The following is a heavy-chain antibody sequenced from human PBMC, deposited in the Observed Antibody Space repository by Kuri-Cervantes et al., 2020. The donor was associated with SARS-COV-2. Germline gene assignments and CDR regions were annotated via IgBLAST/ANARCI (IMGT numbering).Heavy chain of an antibody. CDR2: INPNSGGT. CDR3: ARALGVPAATPGEI. Sequence: ASVKVSCKASGYTFTGYYMHWVRQAPGQGLEWMGWINPNSGGTNYAQKLQGRVTMTRDTPISTAYMELSRLRSDDTAVYYCARALGVPAATPGEIWGQGTMVTVSS. D-gene: IGHD2-2*01. CDR1: GYTFTGYY. V-gene: IGHV1-2*02. J-gene: IGHJ3*02.